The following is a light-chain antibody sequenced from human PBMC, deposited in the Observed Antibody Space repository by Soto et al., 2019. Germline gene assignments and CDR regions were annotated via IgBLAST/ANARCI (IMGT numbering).Light chain of an antibody. CDR1: SSNIGTNY. Sequence: QSVLTQPPSASGTPGQRVTISCSGSSSNIGTNYVYWYQQLPGTAPKLLIYRNNHRPSGGPDRFSGSKSGTSASLAISGLRSEDEADYYCAAWDDSLSGRVFGGGTKVTVL. J-gene: IGLJ3*02. CDR2: RNN. V-gene: IGLV1-47*01. CDR3: AAWDDSLSGRV.